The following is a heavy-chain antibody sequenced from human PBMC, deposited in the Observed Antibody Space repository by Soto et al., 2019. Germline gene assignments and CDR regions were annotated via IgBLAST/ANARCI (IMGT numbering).Heavy chain of an antibody. J-gene: IGHJ3*02. CDR1: GGTFSSYT. V-gene: IGHV1-69*02. D-gene: IGHD3-22*01. Sequence: ASVKVSCKASGGTFSSYTISWVRQAPGQGLEWMGRIIPILGIANYAQKFQGRVTITADKSTSTAYMELSSLRSEDTAVYYCAKVFFDDRGAFDIWGQGTMVTVS. CDR3: AKVFFDDRGAFDI. CDR2: IIPILGIA.